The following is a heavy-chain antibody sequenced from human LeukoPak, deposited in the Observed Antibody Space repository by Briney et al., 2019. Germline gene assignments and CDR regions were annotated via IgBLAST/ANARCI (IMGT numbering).Heavy chain of an antibody. CDR3: ARAGRCSSGLSLDY. CDR1: GFTFDDYG. Sequence: GGSLRLSCAASGFTFDDYGMSWVRQAPGKGLEWVSGINWNGGSTGYADSVKGRFTISRDNAKNSLYLQMNSLRAEDTALYYCARAGRCSSGLSLDYWGQGTLVTVSS. D-gene: IGHD6-19*01. J-gene: IGHJ4*02. CDR2: INWNGGST. V-gene: IGHV3-20*04.